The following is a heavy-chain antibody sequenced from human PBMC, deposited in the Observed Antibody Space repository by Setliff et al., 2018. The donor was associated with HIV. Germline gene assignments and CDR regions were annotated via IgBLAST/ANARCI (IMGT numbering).Heavy chain of an antibody. V-gene: IGHV4-4*07. D-gene: IGHD1-20*01. Sequence: SETLSLTCTVSGGSISGCYWSWIRQPAGKGLEWIGRIYTSGSTNYNPSLKSRVTLSVDTSKNQFSLKLNSVTAADTAVYYCARDLPELTGRSFDPWGQGTLVTVSS. J-gene: IGHJ5*02. CDR1: GGSISGCY. CDR3: ARDLPELTGRSFDP. CDR2: IYTSGST.